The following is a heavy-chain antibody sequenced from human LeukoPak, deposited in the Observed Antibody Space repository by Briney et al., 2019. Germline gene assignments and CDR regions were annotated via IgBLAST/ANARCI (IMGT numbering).Heavy chain of an antibody. CDR2: LSYDGSNK. CDR3: ASIAVAGDFDY. D-gene: IGHD6-19*01. Sequence: ERCLRLSCAASGFTFISYAMHWVRQAPGKGLGWVAVLSYDGSNKYYADSVKGRFTISRDNSKNTLYLQMNSLRAEDTAVYYCASIAVAGDFDYWGQGTLVTVSS. V-gene: IGHV3-30*04. CDR1: GFTFISYA. J-gene: IGHJ4*02.